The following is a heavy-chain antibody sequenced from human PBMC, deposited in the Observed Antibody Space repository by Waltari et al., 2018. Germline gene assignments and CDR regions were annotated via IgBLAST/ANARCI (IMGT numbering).Heavy chain of an antibody. V-gene: IGHV3-23*01. CDR1: GFTPRDGA. D-gene: IGHD3-16*01. Sequence: VQLLESGGGLVQPGGSLRLSCAASGFTPRDGAMTCARQAPGRGLEWVSAILPSGAGTEYTDSVKGRFTIYRDNSRNTLFLQMNSLRAEDTAVYYCARRDYTYGMDVWGQGTTVTVSS. CDR2: ILPSGAGT. J-gene: IGHJ6*02. CDR3: ARRDYTYGMDV.